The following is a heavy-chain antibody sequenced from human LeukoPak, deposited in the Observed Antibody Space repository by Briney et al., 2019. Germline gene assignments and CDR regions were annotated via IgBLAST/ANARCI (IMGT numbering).Heavy chain of an antibody. V-gene: IGHV4-59*01. CDR3: ARAPRYCSSTSCYTDGDDY. J-gene: IGHJ4*02. CDR1: GGSISSYY. Sequence: NTSETLSLTCTVSGGSISSYYWSWIRQPPGKGLEWIGYIYYSGSTNYNPSLKSRVSISVDTSKNQFSLKLSSVTAADTAVYYCARAPRYCSSTSCYTDGDDYWGQGTLVTVSS. D-gene: IGHD2-2*02. CDR2: IYYSGST.